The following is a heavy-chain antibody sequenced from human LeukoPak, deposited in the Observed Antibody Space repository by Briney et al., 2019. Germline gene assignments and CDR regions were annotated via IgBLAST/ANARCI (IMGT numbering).Heavy chain of an antibody. CDR1: GYTFTGYY. Sequence: ASVKVSCKASGYTFTGYYMHWVRQAPGQGLEWMGWINPGSGGTNYAQKFQGRVTMTRDTSISTAYMQLSRLSSDDTAVYYCARVDDRGHYYDSSGPRKLFDYWGQGTLVTVSS. CDR2: INPGSGGT. D-gene: IGHD3-22*01. CDR3: ARVDDRGHYYDSSGPRKLFDY. V-gene: IGHV1-2*02. J-gene: IGHJ4*02.